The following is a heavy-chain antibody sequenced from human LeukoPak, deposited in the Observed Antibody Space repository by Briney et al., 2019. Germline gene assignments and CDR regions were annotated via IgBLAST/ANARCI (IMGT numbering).Heavy chain of an antibody. CDR1: GFTFSSYA. D-gene: IGHD3-22*01. V-gene: IGHV3-23*01. CDR2: ISGSGGST. J-gene: IGHJ6*02. Sequence: GGSLRLSCAASGFTFSSYAMSWVRQAPGKGLEWVSAISGSGGSTYYADSVKGRFTISRDNSKNTLYLQMNSLRAEDTAVYYCAKEARYDSSGYYFITYYYGMDVWGQGTTVTVSS. CDR3: AKEARYDSSGYYFITYYYGMDV.